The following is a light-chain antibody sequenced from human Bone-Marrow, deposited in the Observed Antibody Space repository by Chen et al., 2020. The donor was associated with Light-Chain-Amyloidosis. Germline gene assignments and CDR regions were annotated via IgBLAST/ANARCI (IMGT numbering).Light chain of an antibody. CDR3: QQYYTTPPPT. CDR1: QCILYSSSNKNY. CDR2: WAS. J-gene: IGKJ1*01. Sequence: DIVMTQSPDSLAVSLGERATINCKSSQCILYSSSNKNYLAWYQQKPGQPPKLLIYWASTRESGVPDRFSGSGSGTDFTLTISSLQAEDVAVYYCQQYYTTPPPTFGQGTKVEIK. V-gene: IGKV4-1*01.